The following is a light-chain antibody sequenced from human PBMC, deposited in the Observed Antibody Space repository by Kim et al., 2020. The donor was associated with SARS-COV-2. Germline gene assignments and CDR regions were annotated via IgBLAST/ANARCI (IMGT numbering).Light chain of an antibody. CDR1: QSLVHSDGYTY. Sequence: DIVMTQTPLSLRVTLGQPASISCWSSQSLVHSDGYTYLSWLQVRPGQPPKLLFNKISNRVPGVPGRFSASGAGTDFTLKISTVEAEDVGVYYCLQATQFPFTFGGGTKVDIK. V-gene: IGKV2-24*01. J-gene: IGKJ4*01. CDR2: KIS. CDR3: LQATQFPFT.